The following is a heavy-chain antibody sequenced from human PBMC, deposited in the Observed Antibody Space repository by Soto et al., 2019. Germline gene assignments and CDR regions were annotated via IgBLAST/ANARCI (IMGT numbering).Heavy chain of an antibody. V-gene: IGHV3-72*01. CDR2: SRDKGNSYST. J-gene: IGHJ4*02. D-gene: IGHD1-7*01. CDR1: GFIFSDYY. CDR3: TRTITGTTPFDY. Sequence: EVQLVESGGGLVQPGGSLRLSCAGSGFIFSDYYIDWVRQAPGKGLEWVGRSRDKGNSYSTESAASVKGRFPVSRDASKNSRYLQMNSLKSEGTALYYCTRTITGTTPFDYWGQGTLVTVSS.